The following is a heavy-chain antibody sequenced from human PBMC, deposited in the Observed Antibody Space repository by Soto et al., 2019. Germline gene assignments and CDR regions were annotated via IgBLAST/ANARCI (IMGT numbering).Heavy chain of an antibody. V-gene: IGHV1-69*13. CDR1: GGTFSSYA. CDR2: IIPIFGTA. Sequence: GASVKVSCKASGGTFSSYAISWVRQAPGQGLEWMGGIIPIFGTANYAQKFQGRVTITADESTSTAYMELSSLRSEDTAVYYCARALAAVAGFVIDWFDPWGQGTLVTVSS. CDR3: ARALAAVAGFVIDWFDP. D-gene: IGHD6-19*01. J-gene: IGHJ5*02.